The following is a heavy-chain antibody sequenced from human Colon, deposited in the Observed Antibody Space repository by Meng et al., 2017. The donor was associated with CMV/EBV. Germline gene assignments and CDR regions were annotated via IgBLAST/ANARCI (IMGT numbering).Heavy chain of an antibody. D-gene: IGHD3-22*01. CDR1: GFTFSHYG. Sequence: GESLKISCATSGFTFSHYGMHWVRQAPGKGLEWVTFIRYDGSRKYFADSVKGRFTVSRDNSENTVSLQMRSLRPEDTAVYYCATNTIFGVITVDVWGQGTPVTVSS. J-gene: IGHJ6*02. CDR3: ATNTIFGVITVDV. CDR2: IRYDGSRK. V-gene: IGHV3-30*02.